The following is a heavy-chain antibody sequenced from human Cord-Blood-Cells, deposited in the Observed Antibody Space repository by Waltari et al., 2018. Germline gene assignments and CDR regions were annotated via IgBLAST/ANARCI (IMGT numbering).Heavy chain of an antibody. V-gene: IGHV1-69*18. CDR3: ARGAAPNWNFDY. CDR1: GGTFSSYA. CDR2: MTPVVGRA. J-gene: IGHJ4*02. D-gene: IGHD1-20*01. Sequence: QVQLVQSGAEVKKPGSSVKVSCKASGGTFSSYAISWVRQAPGQGLEWMGRMTPVVGRANYAGKYQGRVTIPADESTSTAYMGLSSLRSEDTAVYYCARGAAPNWNFDYWGQGTLVTVSS.